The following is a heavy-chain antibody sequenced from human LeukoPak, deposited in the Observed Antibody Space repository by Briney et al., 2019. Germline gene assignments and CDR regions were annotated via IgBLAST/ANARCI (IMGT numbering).Heavy chain of an antibody. Sequence: PSETLSLTCTVSGGSISSYYWSWIRQPPGKGLEWIGYIYYSGSTNYNPSLKSRVTISVDTSKNQFSLKLSSVTAADTAVYYCARAGRNQLLRSAFDPWGQGTLVTVSS. J-gene: IGHJ5*02. CDR2: IYYSGST. CDR1: GGSISSYY. D-gene: IGHD2-2*01. V-gene: IGHV4-59*01. CDR3: ARAGRNQLLRSAFDP.